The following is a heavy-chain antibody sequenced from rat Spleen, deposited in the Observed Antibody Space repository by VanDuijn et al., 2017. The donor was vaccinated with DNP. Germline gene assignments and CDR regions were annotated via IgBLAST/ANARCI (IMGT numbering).Heavy chain of an antibody. CDR3: ARWDSTGITTGFAY. Sequence: EVQLVESGGGLVQPGNSLKLSCAASGFTFGDYAMAWVRQSPKKGLEWVATIINDGKRTYYRDSVKGRFTISRDDAKTTLYLQMDSLRSEDTATYYCARWDSTGITTGFAYWGQGTLVTVSS. J-gene: IGHJ3*01. CDR2: IINDGKRT. CDR1: GFTFGDYA. V-gene: IGHV5S10*01. D-gene: IGHD1-9*01.